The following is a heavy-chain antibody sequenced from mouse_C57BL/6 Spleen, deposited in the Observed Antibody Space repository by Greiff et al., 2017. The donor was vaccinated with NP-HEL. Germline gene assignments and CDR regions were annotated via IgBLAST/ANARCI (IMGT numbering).Heavy chain of an antibody. V-gene: IGHV1-55*01. D-gene: IGHD1-1*01. Sequence: VQLQQPGAELVKPGASVKMSCKASGYTFTSYWITWVKQRPGQGLEWIGDIYPGSGSTNYNEKFKSKATLTVDTSSSTAYMQLSSLTSEDSAVYYCARGYYGSSYGWDWGQGTLVTVSA. CDR2: IYPGSGST. CDR3: ARGYYGSSYGWD. J-gene: IGHJ3*01. CDR1: GYTFTSYW.